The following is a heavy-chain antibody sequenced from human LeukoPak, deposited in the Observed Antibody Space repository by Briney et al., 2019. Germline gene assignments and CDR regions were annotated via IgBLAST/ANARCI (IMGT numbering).Heavy chain of an antibody. Sequence: PGGSLRLSCAASGFTFSDYYMSWIRQAPGKGLEWVSYISNGSTYKNYADTVKGRFSIHRDKYKNKLYLQMNRLRAEDTAVYYCARDSEEGLVKGGGCFDYWGQGTLVTVSS. CDR3: ARDSEEGLVKGGGCFDY. J-gene: IGHJ4*02. CDR1: GFTFSDYY. CDR2: ISNGSTYK. D-gene: IGHD6-19*01. V-gene: IGHV3-11*06.